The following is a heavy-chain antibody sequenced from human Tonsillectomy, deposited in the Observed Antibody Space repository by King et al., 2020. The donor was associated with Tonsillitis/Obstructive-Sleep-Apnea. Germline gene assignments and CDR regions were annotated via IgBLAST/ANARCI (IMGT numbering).Heavy chain of an antibody. CDR1: GYTFTNYW. Sequence: QLVQSGAEVKKPGESLKISCKGSGYTFTNYWIGWVRQMPGKGLEWMGFIYPGDSDTRYSPSFQGQVTISADKSINTAYLQWSSLKASDTAMYYCASTLEDQLLPYFFDYWGQGTLVTVSS. CDR2: IYPGDSDT. V-gene: IGHV5-51*01. J-gene: IGHJ4*02. CDR3: ASTLEDQLLPYFFDY. D-gene: IGHD1-26*01.